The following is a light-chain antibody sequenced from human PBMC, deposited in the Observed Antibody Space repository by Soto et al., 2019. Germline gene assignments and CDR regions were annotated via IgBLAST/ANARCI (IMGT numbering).Light chain of an antibody. CDR2: DAS. CDR1: QSIGLA. CDR3: QQRTDRPPWT. Sequence: ELVLTQSPATLSLSPGERATLSCRASQSIGLAIAWYQPKPGQAPRLLIFDASQRATGIPARFRGSGSGTDFTLSISSLEPEDFAVYYCQQRTDRPPWTFGQGTKV. J-gene: IGKJ1*01. V-gene: IGKV3-11*01.